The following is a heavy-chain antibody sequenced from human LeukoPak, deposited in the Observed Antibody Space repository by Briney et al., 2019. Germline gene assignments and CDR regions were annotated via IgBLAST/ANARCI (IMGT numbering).Heavy chain of an antibody. D-gene: IGHD3-10*01. CDR3: AKPYSYGSGSYDY. J-gene: IGHJ4*02. Sequence: PGGSLRLSCAASGFTFSIYDMSWVRQAPGKGLEWVSVITGSSTTIVYADSVKGRFTISRDNPKNTLYLQMNSLRAEDTAVYYCAKPYSYGSGSYDYWGQGTLVTVSS. CDR1: GFTFSIYD. V-gene: IGHV3-23*01. CDR2: ITGSSTTI.